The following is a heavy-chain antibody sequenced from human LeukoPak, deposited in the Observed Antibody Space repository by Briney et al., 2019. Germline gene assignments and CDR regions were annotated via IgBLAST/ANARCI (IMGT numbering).Heavy chain of an antibody. D-gene: IGHD1-26*01. CDR2: IWYDGSYK. J-gene: IGHJ4*02. Sequence: PGGSLRLSCAASGFTLSSYGMHWVRQAPGKGLEWVAVIWYDGSYKYYADSVKGRFTISRDISKNTLYQQMNSLRAEDTAVYYCARDKSGSYDFDYWGQGTLVTVSS. CDR1: GFTLSSYG. V-gene: IGHV3-33*01. CDR3: ARDKSGSYDFDY.